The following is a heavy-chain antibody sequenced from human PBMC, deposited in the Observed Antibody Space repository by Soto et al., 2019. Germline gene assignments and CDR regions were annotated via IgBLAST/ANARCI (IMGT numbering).Heavy chain of an antibody. J-gene: IGHJ5*02. CDR1: GGSISSGGYY. CDR2: IYYSGST. D-gene: IGHD3-16*01. CDR3: ARVGGINWFDP. Sequence: QVQLQESGPGLVKPSQTLSLTCTVSGGSISSGGYYWSWIRQHPGKGLEWIGYIYYSGSTYYNPSTRCRVTISVETSKNQCSLKLSSVTAADTAVYYCARVGGINWFDPWGQGTLVTVSS. V-gene: IGHV4-31*03.